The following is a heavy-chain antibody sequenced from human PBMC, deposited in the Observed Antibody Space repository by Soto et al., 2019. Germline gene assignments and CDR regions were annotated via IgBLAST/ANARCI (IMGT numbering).Heavy chain of an antibody. CDR3: AKGAFPGYDCWSGYSPEPNWFDP. V-gene: IGHV3-30*18. Sequence: QVQLVESGGGVVQPGRSLRLSCAASGFTFSSYGMHWVRQAPGKGLEWVAVISYDGSNKYYADSVKGRFTISRDKSKNPLYLQMNSLRADDTAVDYCAKGAFPGYDCWSGYSPEPNWFDPWGQGTLVTVSS. D-gene: IGHD3-3*01. J-gene: IGHJ5*02. CDR2: ISYDGSNK. CDR1: GFTFSSYG.